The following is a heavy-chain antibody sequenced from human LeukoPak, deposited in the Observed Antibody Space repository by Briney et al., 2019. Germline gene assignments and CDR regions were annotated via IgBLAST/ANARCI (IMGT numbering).Heavy chain of an antibody. D-gene: IGHD1-26*01. CDR3: AKERYSGTPRGSRFDY. CDR1: GFTFSSYA. CDR2: ISGSGGST. V-gene: IGHV3-23*01. J-gene: IGHJ4*02. Sequence: PGGSLRLSCEASGFTFSSYALSWVRQAQGKGLEWVSAISGSGGSTYYADSVKGRFTISRDNSKNTLYLQMNSLRAEDTAVYYCAKERYSGTPRGSRFDYWGQGTLVTVSS.